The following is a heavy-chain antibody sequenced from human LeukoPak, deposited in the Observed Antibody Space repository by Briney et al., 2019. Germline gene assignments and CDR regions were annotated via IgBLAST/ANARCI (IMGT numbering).Heavy chain of an antibody. D-gene: IGHD1-20*01. CDR3: ARVPGSGITNNHIDY. V-gene: IGHV3-21*01. CDR2: ISSSSSYI. Sequence: GGSLRLSCAVSGFTFSSYSMNWVRQAPGKGLEWVSSISSSSSYIYYADSVKGRFTISRDTAKNSLYLQMNTLRAEDTAVYYCARVPGSGITNNHIDYWGQGTLVTVSS. J-gene: IGHJ4*02. CDR1: GFTFSSYS.